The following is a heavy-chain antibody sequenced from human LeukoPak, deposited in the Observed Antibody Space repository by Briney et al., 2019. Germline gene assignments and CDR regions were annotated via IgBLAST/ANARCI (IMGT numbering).Heavy chain of an antibody. CDR3: TKDRHGGAFDI. J-gene: IGHJ3*02. V-gene: IGHV3-15*01. Sequence: PGGSLSLSCAASGFTLSNAWMGWVRQAPGRGLEWVGRIKSKTEGGATDYAAPVKATFTISRDDSKNTLYLQMNSLKTEDTAVYYCTKDRHGGAFDIWGQGTMVTVSS. CDR1: GFTLSNAW. CDR2: IKSKTEGGAT.